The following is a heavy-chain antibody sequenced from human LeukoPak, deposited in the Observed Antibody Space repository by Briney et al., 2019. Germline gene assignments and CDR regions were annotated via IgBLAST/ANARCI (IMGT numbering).Heavy chain of an antibody. CDR2: IYPGDSDT. V-gene: IGHV5-51*01. CDR1: GYSFTSYW. CDR3: ARLGYYGSPYTYYFEY. J-gene: IGHJ4*02. Sequence: PGESLKISCKGSGYSFTSYWIGWVRQMPGKGLEWMGTIYPGDSDTRYSPSFQGQVTISADKSISTAYLQWSSLKASDTAMYYCARLGYYGSPYTYYFEYWGQGTSVTVSS. D-gene: IGHD3-10*01.